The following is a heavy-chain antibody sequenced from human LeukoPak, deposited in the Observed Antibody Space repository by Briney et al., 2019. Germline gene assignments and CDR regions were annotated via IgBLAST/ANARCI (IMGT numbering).Heavy chain of an antibody. CDR1: GGSISSDTYS. CDR2: IYYSGST. J-gene: IGHJ4*02. V-gene: IGHV4-61*01. Sequence: PSQTLSLTCNVSGGSISSDTYSWNWIRQPPGKGLEWIGYIYYSGSTNYNPSLKSRVTISVDTSKNQFSLKLSSVTAADTAVYYCASSRLVWENFDYWGQGTLVTVSS. D-gene: IGHD1-26*01. CDR3: ASSRLVWENFDY.